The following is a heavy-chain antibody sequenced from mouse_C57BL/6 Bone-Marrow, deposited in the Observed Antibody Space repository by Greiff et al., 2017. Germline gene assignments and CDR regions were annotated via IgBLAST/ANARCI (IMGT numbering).Heavy chain of an antibody. J-gene: IGHJ4*01. CDR3: ARKGRRYAMGY. CDR1: GYAFTNYL. Sequence: VQLQQSGAELVRPGTSVKVSCKASGYAFTNYLIEWVKQRPGQGLEWIGVINPGSGGTNYNEKFKGKATLTADKSSSTAYMQLSSLTSEDSAVYFCARKGRRYAMGYWGQGTSVTVSS. V-gene: IGHV1-54*01. D-gene: IGHD3-3*01. CDR2: INPGSGGT.